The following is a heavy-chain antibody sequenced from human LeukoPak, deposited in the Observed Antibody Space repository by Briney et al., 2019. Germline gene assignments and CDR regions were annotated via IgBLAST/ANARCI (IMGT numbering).Heavy chain of an antibody. D-gene: IGHD6-25*01. CDR3: ARGRPGQTYFDL. J-gene: IGHJ4*02. Sequence: SGGSLRLSCVASGFTFSYYHMTWIRQAPGKGLEWVSYISRSGNTIFQNDSLKGRFGISRDNRMNALLLQMRDLRVDDTAVYFCARGRPGQTYFDLWGQGTLVTVSS. V-gene: IGHV3-11*01. CDR1: GFTFSYYH. CDR2: ISRSGNTI.